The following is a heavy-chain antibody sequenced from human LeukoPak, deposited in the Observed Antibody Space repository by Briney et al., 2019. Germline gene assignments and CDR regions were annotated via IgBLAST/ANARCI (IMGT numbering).Heavy chain of an antibody. D-gene: IGHD2-21*02. CDR1: GGSISSGDYY. CDR3: ARDRVVTTNYFDY. CDR2: INYSGST. Sequence: SQILSLTCTVSGGSISSGDYYWSWIRQPPGKGLEWIGYINYSGSTYYNPSLKSRVTISVDTSKNQFSLKLSSVTAADTAVYYCARDRVVTTNYFDYWGQGTLVTVSS. J-gene: IGHJ4*02. V-gene: IGHV4-30-4*08.